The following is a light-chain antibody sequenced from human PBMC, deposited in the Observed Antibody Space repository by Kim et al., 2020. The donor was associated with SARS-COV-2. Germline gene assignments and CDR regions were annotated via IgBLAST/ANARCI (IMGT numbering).Light chain of an antibody. J-gene: IGLJ2*01. CDR2: QDS. Sequence: SYELTQPPSVSVSPGQTASITCSGDKLGDKYACWYQQKPGQSPVLVIYQDSKRPSGIPERFSGSNSGHTATLTISGTQAMDEADYYCQAWDSSTGGVFGG. V-gene: IGLV3-1*01. CDR3: QAWDSSTGGV. CDR1: KLGDKY.